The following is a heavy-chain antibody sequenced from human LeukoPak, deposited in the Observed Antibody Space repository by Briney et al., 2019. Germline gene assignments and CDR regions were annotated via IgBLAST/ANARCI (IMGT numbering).Heavy chain of an antibody. J-gene: IGHJ4*02. CDR1: GFTFDDYS. Sequence: GGSLRLSCAASGFTFDDYSRHWVRQVPGKGLEWVSLIRGDGSKAYYADSVKGRFTISRDSSKNSLYLQMSSLRTEDTALYYCAKEGGTIYFDSWGQGTLVTVSS. V-gene: IGHV3-43*01. CDR2: IRGDGSKA. D-gene: IGHD1-1*01. CDR3: AKEGGTIYFDS.